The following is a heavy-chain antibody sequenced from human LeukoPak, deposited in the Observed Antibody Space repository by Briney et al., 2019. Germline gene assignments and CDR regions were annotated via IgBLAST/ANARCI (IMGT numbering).Heavy chain of an antibody. V-gene: IGHV1-2*02. CDR1: GYTFIGHY. CDR2: INSNSGGT. CDR3: AREPGYSYGSNYYYKDV. J-gene: IGHJ6*03. Sequence: ASVKVSCKASGYTFIGHYMNWVRQAPGQGLEWMGWINSNSGGTKYAQKFQGSVIMTRDTSINTAYMELSRLKSDDTAVYYCAREPGYSYGSNYYYKDVWGKGTTVTVSS. D-gene: IGHD5-18*01.